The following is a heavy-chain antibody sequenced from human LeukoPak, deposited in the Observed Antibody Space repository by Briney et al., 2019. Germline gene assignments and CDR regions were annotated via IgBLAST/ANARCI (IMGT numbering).Heavy chain of an antibody. V-gene: IGHV3-30*01. CDR3: ARSATTVTTLDY. CDR2: TSYDGSNK. Sequence: PGRSLRLSCAASGFTFSSYAMHWVRQAPGKGLEWVAVTSYDGSNKYYADSVKGRFTISRDNSKNTLYLQMNSLRAEDTAVYYCARSATTVTTLDYWGQGTLVTVSS. D-gene: IGHD4-11*01. J-gene: IGHJ4*02. CDR1: GFTFSSYA.